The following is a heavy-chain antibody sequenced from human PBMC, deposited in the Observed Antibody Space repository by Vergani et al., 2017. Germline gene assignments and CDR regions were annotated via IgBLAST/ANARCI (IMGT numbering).Heavy chain of an antibody. CDR3: AHSRVVVAATSWFDP. CDR1: GFSLSTSGVG. V-gene: IGHV2-5*02. CDR2: IYWDDDK. D-gene: IGHD2-15*01. Sequence: QITLKESGPTLVKPTQTLTLTCTFSGFSLSTSGVGVGWIRQPPGKALEWLALIYWDDDKRYSPSLKSRLTITKDTSKNQVVLTMTNMDPVDTATYYFAHSRVVVAATSWFDPWGQGTLVTVSS. J-gene: IGHJ5*02.